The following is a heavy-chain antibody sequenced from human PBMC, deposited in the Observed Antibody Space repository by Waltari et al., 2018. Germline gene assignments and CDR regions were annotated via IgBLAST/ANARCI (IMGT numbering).Heavy chain of an antibody. J-gene: IGHJ4*02. CDR1: GFTFSSYG. Sequence: GQLVESGGGVVQPGGSLRLSCAASGFTFSSYGMHWVRQAPGKGLEWVAFIRYDGSNKYYADSVKGRFTISRDNSKNTLYLQMNSLRAEDTAVYYCAKDRINVEMATDLDYWGQGTLVTVSS. V-gene: IGHV3-30*02. CDR2: IRYDGSNK. CDR3: AKDRINVEMATDLDY. D-gene: IGHD5-12*01.